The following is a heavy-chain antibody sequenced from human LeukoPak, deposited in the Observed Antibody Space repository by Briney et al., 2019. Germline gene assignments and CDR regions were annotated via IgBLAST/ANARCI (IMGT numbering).Heavy chain of an antibody. J-gene: IGHJ4*02. CDR1: GYTFTGYY. V-gene: IGHV1-2*04. D-gene: IGHD5-12*01. CDR3: ARDLGYSGYED. CDR2: INPNSGGT. Sequence: ASVKVSCEASGYTFTGYYMHWVRQAPGQGLEWMGWINPNSGGTNYAQKFQGWVTMTRDTSISTAYMELSRLRSDDTAVYYCARDLGYSGYEDWGQGTLVTVSS.